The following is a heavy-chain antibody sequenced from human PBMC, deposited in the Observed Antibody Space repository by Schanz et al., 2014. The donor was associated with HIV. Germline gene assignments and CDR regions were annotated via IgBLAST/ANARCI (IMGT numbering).Heavy chain of an antibody. Sequence: VQLVESGGGVVQPGREQRSERKASGYILSSYGMQVVRQTPGKGLVWVSRVNGDGSSAAYADSVKGRFTISRDNAKNTLYLQXXSLRAEDTAVYYCAGGYCSGGRCAPPPFPLWRQGTMVTVSS. CDR2: VNGDGSSA. V-gene: IGHV3-74*02. D-gene: IGHD2-15*01. CDR1: GYILSSYG. CDR3: AGGYCSGGRCAPPPFPL. J-gene: IGHJ3*01.